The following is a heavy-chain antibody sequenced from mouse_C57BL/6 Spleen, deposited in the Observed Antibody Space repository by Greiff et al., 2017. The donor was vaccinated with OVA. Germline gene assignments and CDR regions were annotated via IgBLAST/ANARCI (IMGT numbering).Heavy chain of an antibody. CDR1: GYSITSGYY. V-gene: IGHV3-6*01. Sequence: EVQLQESGPGLVKPSQSLSLTCSVTGYSITSGYYWNWIRQFPGNKLEWMGYISYDGSNNYNPSLKNRISITRDTSKNQFFLKLNSVTTEDTATYYCARAYGYEAMDYWGQGTSVTVSS. CDR3: ARAYGYEAMDY. CDR2: ISYDGSN. D-gene: IGHD2-10*02. J-gene: IGHJ4*01.